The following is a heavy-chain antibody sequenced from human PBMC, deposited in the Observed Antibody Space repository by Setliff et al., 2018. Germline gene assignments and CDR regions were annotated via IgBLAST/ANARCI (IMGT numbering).Heavy chain of an antibody. CDR2: INAGNGNT. D-gene: IGHD3-10*01. V-gene: IGHV1-3*01. CDR1: GYTFTSYG. Sequence: GASVKVSCKASGYTFTSYGISWVRQAPGQGLEWMGWINAGNGNTKYSQKFQGRVTITRDTSASTAYMELSSLKSEDTAVYYCARDLVWFGELLDLPGYYFDYWGQGTLVTVSS. J-gene: IGHJ4*02. CDR3: ARDLVWFGELLDLPGYYFDY.